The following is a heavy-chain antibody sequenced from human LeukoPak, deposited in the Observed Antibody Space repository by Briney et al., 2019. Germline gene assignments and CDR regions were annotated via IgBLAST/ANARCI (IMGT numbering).Heavy chain of an antibody. CDR2: ISYSGDTT. J-gene: IGHJ4*02. D-gene: IGHD5-24*01. V-gene: IGHV3-48*02. CDR3: ARGLPKDGYKTFDY. Sequence: AGGSLRLSCAASGFTFIDSNMIWVRQAPGRGLEWISYISYSGDTTYYADSVKGRFTISRDDAKNSLYLQMNSLRDEDSAVYYCARGLPKDGYKTFDYWGQGTLVTVSS. CDR1: GFTFIDSN.